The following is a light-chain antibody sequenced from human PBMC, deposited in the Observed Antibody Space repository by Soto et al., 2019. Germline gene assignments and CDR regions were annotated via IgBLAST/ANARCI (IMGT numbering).Light chain of an antibody. Sequence: EIVLTQSPATLSLSPGEGAILSCRASQDVSRYVAWYQQKPGQAPRLLIYAASERATGIPARFSGSGSGTDFTLTISGLEPEDFAVYYCQQRSNWPPFTFGQGTKLEIK. CDR3: QQRSNWPPFT. CDR2: AAS. CDR1: QDVSRY. V-gene: IGKV3-11*01. J-gene: IGKJ2*01.